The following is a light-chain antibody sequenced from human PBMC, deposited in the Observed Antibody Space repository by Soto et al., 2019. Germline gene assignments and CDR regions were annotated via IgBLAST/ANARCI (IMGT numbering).Light chain of an antibody. CDR1: QSISSY. CDR3: QQYENLPT. CDR2: AAS. J-gene: IGKJ5*01. Sequence: DNQMTQSPSSLSASVGDRVTITCRASQSISSYLNWYQQKPGKAPKLLIYAASSLQSGVPSRFRGSGSGTDFTFTISRLQPEDIATYYCQQYENLPTFGQGTRLEIK. V-gene: IGKV1-33*01.